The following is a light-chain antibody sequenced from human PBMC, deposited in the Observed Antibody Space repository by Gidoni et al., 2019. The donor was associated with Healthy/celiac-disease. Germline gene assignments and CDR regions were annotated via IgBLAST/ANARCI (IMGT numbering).Light chain of an antibody. CDR3: QQYDNLLPLT. V-gene: IGKV1-33*01. CDR2: DAY. Sequence: DIQMTQPTSSLSASVGDRVTITCQASQDISNYLTWYQQKPGKAPKLLIYDAYNLETGVPSRFSGSGSGTDFTFTISSLQPEDIATYYCQQYDNLLPLTFGGGTKVEIK. J-gene: IGKJ4*01. CDR1: QDISNY.